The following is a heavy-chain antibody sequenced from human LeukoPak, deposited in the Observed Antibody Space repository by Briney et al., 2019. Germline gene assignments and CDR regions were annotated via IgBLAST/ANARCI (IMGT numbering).Heavy chain of an antibody. CDR3: ARVLVADLYYYYGMDV. J-gene: IGHJ6*02. CDR2: INPNSGGT. V-gene: IGHV1-2*02. Sequence: ASVKVSCKASGYTFTGYYMHWVRQAPGQGLEWMGWINPNSGGTNYAQKFQGRATMTRDTSISTAYMELSRLRSDDTAVYYCARVLVADLYYYYGMDVWGQGTTVTVSS. CDR1: GYTFTGYY. D-gene: IGHD5-12*01.